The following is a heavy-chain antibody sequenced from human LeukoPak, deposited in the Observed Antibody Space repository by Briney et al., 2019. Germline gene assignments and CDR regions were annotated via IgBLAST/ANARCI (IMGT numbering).Heavy chain of an antibody. D-gene: IGHD2-15*01. V-gene: IGHV3-21*01. CDR3: ARGSVVVAAADNWFDP. CDR2: ISTSSSYI. J-gene: IGHJ5*02. CDR1: GFTFSSYS. Sequence: GGSLRLSCVASGFTFSSYSMNWVRQAPGKGVEWGSSISTSSSYIYYADSLKGGFTISRENAKNSLYMKMTSLRAEDTAVYYCARGSVVVAAADNWFDPWGQGTLVTVSS.